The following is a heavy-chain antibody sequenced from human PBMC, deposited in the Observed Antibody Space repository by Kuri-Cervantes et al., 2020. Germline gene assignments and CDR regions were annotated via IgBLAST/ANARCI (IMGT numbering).Heavy chain of an antibody. Sequence: ASVKVSCKASGYTFTSYDINWVRQATGQGLEWMGWMNPNSGNTGYAQKFQGRVTMTRNTSISTAYMELSSLRSEDTAVYYCARAKQDYYDSSGYLDYWGQGTLVTVSS. D-gene: IGHD3-22*01. CDR3: ARAKQDYYDSSGYLDY. CDR1: GYTFTSYD. V-gene: IGHV1-8*01. CDR2: MNPNSGNT. J-gene: IGHJ4*02.